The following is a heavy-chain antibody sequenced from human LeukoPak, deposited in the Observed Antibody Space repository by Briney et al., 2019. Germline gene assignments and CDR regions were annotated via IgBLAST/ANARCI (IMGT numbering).Heavy chain of an antibody. D-gene: IGHD6-13*01. V-gene: IGHV4-34*01. Sequence: SETLSLTCAVYGGSFSGYYWSWIRQPPGKGLEWIGEINHSGSTNYNPSLKSRVTISVDTSKNQFSLKLSSVTAADTAAYYCARGPVAAAGRQGWFDPWGQGTLVTVSS. CDR1: GGSFSGYY. J-gene: IGHJ5*02. CDR3: ARGPVAAAGRQGWFDP. CDR2: INHSGST.